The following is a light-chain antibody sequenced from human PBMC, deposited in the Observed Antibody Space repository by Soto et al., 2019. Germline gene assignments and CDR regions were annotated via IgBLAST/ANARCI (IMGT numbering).Light chain of an antibody. CDR2: GAS. CDR3: QQYGRSPMFT. Sequence: EIVLTQSPGTLSLSPGERATLSCRASQSVSSNYLGWYQQKPGQAPRLLIYGASREAAGIPDRFSGSGSGTDFTLPISRMEHEDFAVYFCQQYGRSPMFTFGQGTKLEIK. V-gene: IGKV3-20*01. CDR1: QSVSSNY. J-gene: IGKJ2*01.